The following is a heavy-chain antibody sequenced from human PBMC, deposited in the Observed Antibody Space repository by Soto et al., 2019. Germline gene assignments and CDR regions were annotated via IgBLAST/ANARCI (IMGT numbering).Heavy chain of an antibody. V-gene: IGHV4-59*01. D-gene: IGHD3-22*01. J-gene: IGHJ4*02. CDR2: IYYSGST. CDR3: ASSDDSSGYYLDY. Sequence: SETLSLTCTVSGGSISSYYWSWIRQPPGKGLEWIGYIYYSGSTNYNPSLKSRVTISVDTSKNQFSLKLSSVTAADTAVYYCASSDDSSGYYLDYWGQGTLVTVSS. CDR1: GGSISSYY.